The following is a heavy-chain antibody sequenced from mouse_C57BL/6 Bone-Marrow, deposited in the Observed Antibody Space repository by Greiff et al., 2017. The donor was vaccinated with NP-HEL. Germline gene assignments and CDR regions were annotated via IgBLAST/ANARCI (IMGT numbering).Heavy chain of an antibody. CDR3: TSLYGYDDEAY. Sequence: EVQLQQSGAELVRPGASVKLSCTASGFNIKDDYMHWVKQRPEQGLEWIGWIDPENGDTEYASKFQGMATITAATSSTPSYLQLSSLTSDVTAVYYCTSLYGYDDEAYWGQGTLVTVSA. J-gene: IGHJ3*01. CDR1: GFNIKDDY. V-gene: IGHV14-4*01. CDR2: IDPENGDT. D-gene: IGHD2-2*01.